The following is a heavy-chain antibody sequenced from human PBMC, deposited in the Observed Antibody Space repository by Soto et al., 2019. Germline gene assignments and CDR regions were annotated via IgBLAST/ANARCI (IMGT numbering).Heavy chain of an antibody. CDR1: GGSFSGYY. V-gene: IGHV4-34*01. Sequence: SETLSLTCAVYGGSFSGYYWSWIRQPPGKGLEWIGEINHSGSTNYNPSLKSRVTISVDTSKNQFSLKLSSVTAADTAVYYCARKLIAAAGNYYYYYGMDVWGQGTTVTVSS. J-gene: IGHJ6*02. D-gene: IGHD6-13*01. CDR2: INHSGST. CDR3: ARKLIAAAGNYYYYYGMDV.